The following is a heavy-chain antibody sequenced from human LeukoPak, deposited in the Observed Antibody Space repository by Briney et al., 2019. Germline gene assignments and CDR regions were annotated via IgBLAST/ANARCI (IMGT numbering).Heavy chain of an antibody. CDR2: VRGSGGTT. CDR3: ARAFRYCSSTSCYGSDYYYYMDV. D-gene: IGHD2-2*01. CDR1: GFTFSSYA. V-gene: IGHV3-23*01. J-gene: IGHJ6*03. Sequence: VQPGGSLRLSCAASGFTFSSYAMYWVRQAPGKGLEWVSVVRGSGGTTYYADSVKGRFTISRDNSKNTLYLQMNSLRAEDTAVYYYARAFRYCSSTSCYGSDYYYYMDVWGKGTTVTVSS.